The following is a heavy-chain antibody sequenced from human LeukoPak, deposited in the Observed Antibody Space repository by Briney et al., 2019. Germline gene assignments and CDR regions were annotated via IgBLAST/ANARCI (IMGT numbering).Heavy chain of an antibody. D-gene: IGHD6-13*01. V-gene: IGHV1-18*01. CDR1: GYVFTSFG. J-gene: IGHJ4*02. Sequence: ASVKVSCKASGYVFTSFGITWVRQAPGQGLEWMGRITTYNDKTVFAENFQARLTMTTGTTTAYMTLRRLRSDDTAVYYCARSGSSSWSSLFDYWGQGSLVTVSS. CDR2: ITTYNDKT. CDR3: ARSGSSSWSSLFDY.